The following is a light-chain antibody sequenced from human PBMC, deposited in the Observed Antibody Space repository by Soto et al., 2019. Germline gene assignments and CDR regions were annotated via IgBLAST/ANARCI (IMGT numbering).Light chain of an antibody. CDR3: QQSNNYPWT. CDR2: EAA. J-gene: IGKJ1*01. Sequence: DIQMTQSPSTLSASVGDRVTITCRASQYIHNYLAWYQQKPGEAPKLLIYEAANLESGVPSRFSGSGTGTAFTLTISSLQPDDCATYYCQQSNNYPWTFGQGTRVEI. CDR1: QYIHNY. V-gene: IGKV1-5*03.